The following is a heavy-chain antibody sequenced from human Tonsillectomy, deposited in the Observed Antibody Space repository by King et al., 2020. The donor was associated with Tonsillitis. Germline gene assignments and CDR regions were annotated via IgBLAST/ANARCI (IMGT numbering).Heavy chain of an antibody. CDR2: IYYSGGT. V-gene: IGHV4-39*01. Sequence: QLQESGPGLVKPSETRSLTCTVSGGSISSSSYYWGWVRQPPGKGLEWIGSIYYSGGTYYNPSLKSRVTISVDTSKNQFSLKLSSVTAADTAVYYCASDYYDSSGGYWGQGTLVTVSS. D-gene: IGHD3-22*01. CDR3: ASDYYDSSGGY. J-gene: IGHJ4*02. CDR1: GGSISSSSYY.